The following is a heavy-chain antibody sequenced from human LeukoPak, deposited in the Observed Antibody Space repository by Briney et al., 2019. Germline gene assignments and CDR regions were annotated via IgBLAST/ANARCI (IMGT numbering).Heavy chain of an antibody. CDR3: ARGYCSGGSCLEHLWFAP. V-gene: IGHV1-69*05. CDR2: IIPIFGTA. J-gene: IGHJ5*02. D-gene: IGHD2-15*01. CDR1: GGTFSSYA. Sequence: SVKVSCKASGGTFSSYAISWVRQAPGQGLEWMGGIIPIFGTANYAQKFQGRVTITTDESTSTAYMELSSLRSEDTAVYYCARGYCSGGSCLEHLWFAPWGQGTLVTISS.